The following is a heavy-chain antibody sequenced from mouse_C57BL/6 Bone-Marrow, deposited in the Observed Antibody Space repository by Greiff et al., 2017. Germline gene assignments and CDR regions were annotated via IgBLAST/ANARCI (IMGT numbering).Heavy chain of an antibody. CDR1: GYAFTNYL. J-gene: IGHJ3*01. V-gene: IGHV1-54*01. D-gene: IGHD1-1*01. CDR3: ARGYGSRFAY. Sequence: VKLQESGAELVRPGTSVKVSCKASGYAFTNYLIEWVKQRPRQGLEWIGVINPGSGGTNYNEKFKGKATLTADKSSSTAYMQLSSLTSEDSAVYFCARGYGSRFAYWGQGTLVTVSA. CDR2: INPGSGGT.